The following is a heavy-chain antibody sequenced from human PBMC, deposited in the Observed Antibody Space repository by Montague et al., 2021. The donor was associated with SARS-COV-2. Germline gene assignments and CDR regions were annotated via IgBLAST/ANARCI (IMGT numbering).Heavy chain of an antibody. V-gene: IGHV4-34*01. CDR2: INHSGST. CDR1: GGSFSGYY. Sequence: SETLSLTCAVYGGSFSGYYWSWIRQPPRKGLEWIGEINHSGSTNYNPSLKSRVTISVDTSKNQFSLKLSSVTAADTAVYYCARGYDYVWGSYRYLHWFDPWSQGTLVTVSS. CDR3: ARGYDYVWGSYRYLHWFDP. J-gene: IGHJ5*02. D-gene: IGHD3-16*02.